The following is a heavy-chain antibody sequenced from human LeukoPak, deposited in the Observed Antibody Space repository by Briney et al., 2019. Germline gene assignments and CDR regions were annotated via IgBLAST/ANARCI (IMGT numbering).Heavy chain of an antibody. Sequence: PGGSLRLSCAASGFSFSTYAMHWVRQGPGKGLEYISSISSNGGSTYYADSVKGRFTISRDNSKNSLFLQMNSLRAEDMAVYYCRGSNNIEGSTYFDYWGQGTLVTVSS. J-gene: IGHJ4*02. D-gene: IGHD1/OR15-1a*01. CDR3: RGSNNIEGSTYFDY. CDR1: GFSFSTYA. CDR2: ISSNGGST. V-gene: IGHV3-64*02.